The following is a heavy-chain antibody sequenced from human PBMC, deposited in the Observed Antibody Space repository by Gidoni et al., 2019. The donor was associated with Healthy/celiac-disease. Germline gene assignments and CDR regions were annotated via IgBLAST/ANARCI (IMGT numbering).Heavy chain of an antibody. CDR3: ARVFVGAEVDP. Sequence: QVQLVQSGAEVKKPGASVKVSCKASGYPFTSYYMHWVRQAPGQGLEWMGIINPSGGSTSYAQKFQGRVTMTRDTSTSTVYMELSSLRSEDTAVYYCARVFVGAEVDPWGQGTLVTVSS. CDR1: GYPFTSYY. CDR2: INPSGGST. V-gene: IGHV1-46*01. J-gene: IGHJ5*02. D-gene: IGHD1-26*01.